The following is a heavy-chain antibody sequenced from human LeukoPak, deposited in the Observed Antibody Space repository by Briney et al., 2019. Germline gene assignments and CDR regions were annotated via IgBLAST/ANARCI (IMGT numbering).Heavy chain of an antibody. D-gene: IGHD2-8*01. J-gene: IGHJ4*02. CDR2: INSDGSST. CDR1: GFTFSSYW. CDR3: ARDMSMLYFFDY. Sequence: GSLRLSCAASGFTFSSYWMHWVRQAPGKGLVWVSRINSDGSSTSYADSVKGRFTISRDNAKNTLYLQMNSLRAEDTAVYYCARDMSMLYFFDYWGQGTLVTVSS. V-gene: IGHV3-74*01.